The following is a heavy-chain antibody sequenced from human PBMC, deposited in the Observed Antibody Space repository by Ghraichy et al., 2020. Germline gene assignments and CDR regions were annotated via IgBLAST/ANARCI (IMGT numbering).Heavy chain of an antibody. D-gene: IGHD6-19*01. J-gene: IGHJ6*02. CDR2: ISSSSRYI. Sequence: GGSLRLSCAASGVTFSSNIMNWVRQAPGKGLEWVSSISSSSRYIYYADSVKGRFTISRDNAMKSLHLQMNSLRAEDTAVYYCARGGGAGTPVLYGMDVWGQGTTVTVSS. V-gene: IGHV3-21*01. CDR1: GVTFSSNI. CDR3: ARGGGAGTPVLYGMDV.